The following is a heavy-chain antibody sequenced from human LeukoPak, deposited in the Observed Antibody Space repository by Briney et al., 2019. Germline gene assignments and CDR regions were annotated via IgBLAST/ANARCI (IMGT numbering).Heavy chain of an antibody. CDR2: IYSGGST. CDR1: GVTFSSYA. J-gene: IGHJ3*02. CDR3: ARDPQINAFDI. Sequence: PGGSLRLSCSASGVTFSSYAMSWVRQAPGKGLEWVSVIYSGGSTYYADSVKGRFTISRDNSKNTLYLQMNSLRAEDTAVYYCARDPQINAFDIWGQGTMVTVSS. V-gene: IGHV3-66*01.